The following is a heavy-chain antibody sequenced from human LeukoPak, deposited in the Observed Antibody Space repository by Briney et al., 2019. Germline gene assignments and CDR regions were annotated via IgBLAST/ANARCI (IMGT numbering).Heavy chain of an antibody. D-gene: IGHD3-10*01. CDR2: ISWNSGTI. J-gene: IGHJ4*02. Sequence: GGSLRLSCAASGFRFDDYVMYWVRQAPGKGLEWVSGISWNSGTIGYADSVKGRFTISRDNARNSLYLQMNSLRIDDMALYYCAARARGYKRIDYWGQGTLVTVSS. CDR3: AARARGYKRIDY. V-gene: IGHV3-9*03. CDR1: GFRFDDYV.